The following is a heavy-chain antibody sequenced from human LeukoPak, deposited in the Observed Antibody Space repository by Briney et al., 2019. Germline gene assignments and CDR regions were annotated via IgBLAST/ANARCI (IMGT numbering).Heavy chain of an antibody. J-gene: IGHJ5*02. CDR1: GGSISSGDYY. D-gene: IGHD3-9*01. V-gene: IGHV4-30-4*01. CDR3: ARGLRYFDWLLSASWFDP. CDR2: IYYSGST. Sequence: PSETLSLTCTVSGGSISSGDYYWSWIRQPPGKGLGWIGYIYYSGSTYYNPSLKSRVTISVDTSKNQFSLKLSSVTAADTAVYYCARGLRYFDWLLSASWFDPWGQGTLVTVSS.